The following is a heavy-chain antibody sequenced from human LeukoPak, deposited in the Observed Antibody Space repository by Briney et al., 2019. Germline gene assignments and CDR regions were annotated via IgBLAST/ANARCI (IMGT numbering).Heavy chain of an antibody. CDR2: FDPEDGET. J-gene: IGHJ6*03. CDR1: GYTLTELS. D-gene: IGHD4-17*01. Sequence: GASVKVSCKVSGYTLTELSMHWVRQAPGKGLEWKGGFDPEDGETIYAQKFQGRVTMTEDTSTDTAYMELSSLRSEDTAVYYCATESPSTVTRDYYYYMDVWGKGTTVTVSS. V-gene: IGHV1-24*01. CDR3: ATESPSTVTRDYYYYMDV.